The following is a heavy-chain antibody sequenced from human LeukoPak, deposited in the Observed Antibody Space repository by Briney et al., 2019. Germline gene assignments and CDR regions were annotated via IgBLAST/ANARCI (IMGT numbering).Heavy chain of an antibody. D-gene: IGHD1-26*01. CDR1: GYTFTGNY. V-gene: IGHV1-2*02. CDR3: ARYPREGGNY. CDR2: INPNSGGT. Sequence: ASVKVSCEASGYTFTGNYMHWVRQAPGQGLEWMGWINPNSGGTSYAQKFQGRVTMTRDTSISTAFMELSGLRSDDTAVYYCARYPREGGNYWGQGTLVTVSS. J-gene: IGHJ4*02.